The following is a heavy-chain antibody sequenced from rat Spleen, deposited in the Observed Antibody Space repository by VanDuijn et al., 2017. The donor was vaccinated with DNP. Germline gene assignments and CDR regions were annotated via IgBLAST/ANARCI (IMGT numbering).Heavy chain of an antibody. CDR2: KWNNGGT. CDR1: GFSLTSYG. CDR3: ATGVY. D-gene: IGHD4-2*01. Sequence: QVQLKESGPGLMRPSQTLSLTCTVSGFSLTSYGVSWFRQPPGKGLEWLGVKWNNGGTDYNSAIISRLSISRDTSQSQVFLKMNSLQAEDTAMYLCATGVYWGQGVMVTVSS. V-gene: IGHV2-47*01. J-gene: IGHJ2*01.